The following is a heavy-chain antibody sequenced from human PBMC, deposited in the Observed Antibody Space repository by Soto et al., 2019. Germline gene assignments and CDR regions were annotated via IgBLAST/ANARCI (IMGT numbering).Heavy chain of an antibody. V-gene: IGHV4-31*03. Sequence: PSETLSLTCTVSGGSISSGGYYWSWIRQHPGKGLEWIGYIYYSGSTYYNPSLKSRVTISVDTSKNQFSLKLSSVTAADTAVYYCARDLRGQKYYFDYWGQGTLVTVSS. CDR3: ARDLRGQKYYFDY. D-gene: IGHD5-12*01. CDR2: IYYSGST. J-gene: IGHJ4*02. CDR1: GGSISSGGYY.